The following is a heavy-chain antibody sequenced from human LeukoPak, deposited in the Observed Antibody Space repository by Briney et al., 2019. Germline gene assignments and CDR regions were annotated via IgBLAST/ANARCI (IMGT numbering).Heavy chain of an antibody. V-gene: IGHV3-33*01. CDR1: GFTFSSYG. CDR3: ARDRMYSSHWYVSVMYYYYYGMDV. CDR2: IWYDGSNK. J-gene: IGHJ6*02. D-gene: IGHD6-13*01. Sequence: GGSLRLSCAASGFTFSSYGMHWVRQAPGKGLEWVAVIWYDGSNKYYAGSVKGRFPISRDNSKTTLYLQMNSLRAEDTAVYYCARDRMYSSHWYVSVMYYYYYGMDVWGQGTTVTVSS.